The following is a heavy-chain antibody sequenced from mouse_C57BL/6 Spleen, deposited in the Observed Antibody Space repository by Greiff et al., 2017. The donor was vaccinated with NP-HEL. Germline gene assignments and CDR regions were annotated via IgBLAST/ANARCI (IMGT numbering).Heavy chain of an antibody. V-gene: IGHV1-72*01. D-gene: IGHD1-1*01. CDR1: GYTFTSYG. CDR2: IDPSSGGT. CDR3: ARPAEVDDYDMDG. Sequence: QVQLQQPGAELVKPGASVKLSCKASGYTFTSYGMHWVKQRPGRGLEWIGRIDPSSGGTKYNEKFKSKATLTVDTPSSTAYMQLSSLTSEDSAVYYCARPAEVDDYDMDGWGKGTTVTVSS. J-gene: IGHJ4*01.